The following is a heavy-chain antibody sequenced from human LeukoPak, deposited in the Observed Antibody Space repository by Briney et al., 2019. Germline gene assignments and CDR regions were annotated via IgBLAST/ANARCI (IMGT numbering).Heavy chain of an antibody. J-gene: IGHJ5*02. D-gene: IGHD3-10*01. V-gene: IGHV4-34*01. Sequence: PSETLSLTCAVYGGSFSGYYWSWIRQPPGKGLEWVGGINNRGSTNYNPSLKSRVTISVDTSKDQFSLKLSSVTAADTAVYYCARGRIRVRGVIPQSGWFDPWGQGTLVTVSS. CDR2: INNRGST. CDR3: ARGRIRVRGVIPQSGWFDP. CDR1: GGSFSGYY.